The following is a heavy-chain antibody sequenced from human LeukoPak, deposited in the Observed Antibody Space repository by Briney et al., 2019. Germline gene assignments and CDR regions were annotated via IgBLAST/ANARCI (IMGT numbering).Heavy chain of an antibody. CDR3: ARADSAYYYAQDY. CDR1: GFTFSTYS. Sequence: PVGSLRLSCVVSGFTFSTYSMNWVRQAPGKGLEWVSYISGRSSIIYYANSVKGRFTISRDNAKNSLYLQLNSLRAEDTAVYYCARADSAYYYAQDYWGQGTLVTVSS. J-gene: IGHJ4*02. CDR2: ISGRSSII. V-gene: IGHV3-48*01. D-gene: IGHD3-22*01.